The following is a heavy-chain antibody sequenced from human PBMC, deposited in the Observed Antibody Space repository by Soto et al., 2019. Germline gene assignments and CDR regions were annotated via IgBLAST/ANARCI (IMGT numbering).Heavy chain of an antibody. D-gene: IGHD3-3*01. V-gene: IGHV4-34*01. CDR3: ARVLGIFGVASTVYYYFGMDV. Sequence: SDHLALTCPPIGGSLIGYNWCWIRKPPGNGLEWIGEINHSGSTNYNPSLKSRVTISVDTSKNQFSLKLSSVTAADTAVYYCARVLGIFGVASTVYYYFGMDVCVQVSMVT. CDR2: INHSGST. CDR1: GGSLIGYN. J-gene: IGHJ6*02.